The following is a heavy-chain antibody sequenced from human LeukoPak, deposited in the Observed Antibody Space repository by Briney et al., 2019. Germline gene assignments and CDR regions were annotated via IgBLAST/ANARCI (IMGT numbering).Heavy chain of an antibody. D-gene: IGHD3-16*02. J-gene: IGHJ3*02. CDR1: GGSFSGYY. CDR3: ALIVVLKTHAFDI. Sequence: SETLSLTCAVYGGSFSGYYWSWIRQPPGKGLEWIGEINHSGSTNYNTSLKSRVTISVDTSKNQFSLKLSSVTAADTAVYYCALIVVLKTHAFDIWGQGTMVTVSS. CDR2: INHSGST. V-gene: IGHV4-34*01.